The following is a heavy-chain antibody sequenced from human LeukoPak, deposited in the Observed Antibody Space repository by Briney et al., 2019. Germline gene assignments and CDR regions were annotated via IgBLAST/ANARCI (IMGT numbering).Heavy chain of an antibody. D-gene: IGHD6-13*01. CDR2: IYSGGST. J-gene: IGHJ4*02. CDR1: GFTFDDYG. CDR3: AREGYSPY. V-gene: IGHV3-66*01. Sequence: GGSLRLSCAASGFTFDDYGMSWVRQAPGKGLEWVSVIYSGGSTYYADSVKGRFTISRDNAKNSLYLQMNSLRAKDTAVYYCAREGYSPYWGQGTLVTVSS.